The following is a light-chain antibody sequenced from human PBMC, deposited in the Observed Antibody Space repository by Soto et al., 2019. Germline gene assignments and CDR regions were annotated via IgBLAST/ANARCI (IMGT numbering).Light chain of an antibody. CDR3: QQYSRDST. Sequence: DIQMTQSPSALSASLGDRVTITCRASHSIGTWLAWYQHKPGKAPKFLIYMASSLENGVPSRFSGSGSGTEFTLTISSLHPDDFASYYCQQYSRDSTFGQGTKVDIK. J-gene: IGKJ1*01. V-gene: IGKV1-5*03. CDR2: MAS. CDR1: HSIGTW.